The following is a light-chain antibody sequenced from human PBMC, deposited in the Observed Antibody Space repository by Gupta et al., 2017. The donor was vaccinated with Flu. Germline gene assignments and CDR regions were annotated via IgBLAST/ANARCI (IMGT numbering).Light chain of an antibody. CDR2: EDN. J-gene: IGLJ3*02. CDR3: CSYAGSLNWV. Sequence: QSALTQPASVSGSPGQSITISCTGTSSDVGKYNFVSWHQHHPGSAPKLIIYEDNKRPSGVSNRFSGSKSGNTASLTISGLQAEDEAEYHCCSYAGSLNWVFGGGTKLTVL. CDR1: SSDVGKYNF. V-gene: IGLV2-23*01.